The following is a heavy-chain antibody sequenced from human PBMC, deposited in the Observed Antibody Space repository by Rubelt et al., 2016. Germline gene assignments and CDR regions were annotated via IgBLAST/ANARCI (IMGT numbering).Heavy chain of an antibody. CDR2: INPSGGST. CDR3: ARDLHNSSGWYVYYYYYGMDV. J-gene: IGHJ6*02. Sequence: LGWVGIINPSGGSTSYAQKFQGRVTMTRDTSTSTVYMELSSLRSEDTAVYYCARDLHNSSGWYVYYYYYGMDVWGQGTTVTVSS. D-gene: IGHD6-19*01. V-gene: IGHV1-46*01.